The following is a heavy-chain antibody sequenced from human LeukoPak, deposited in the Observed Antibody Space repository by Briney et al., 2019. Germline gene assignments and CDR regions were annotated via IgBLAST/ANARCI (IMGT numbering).Heavy chain of an antibody. CDR3: ARDRSYGAFAS. CDR1: GFSLTNYE. D-gene: IGHD1-26*01. CDR2: ITWNGGST. J-gene: IGHJ4*02. Sequence: GGSLRLSCTASGFSLTNYEMNWVRQAPGKGLEWVSGITWNGGSTGYADSVKGRFTISRDNAKNSLYLQMSSLRAEDTALYYCARDRSYGAFASWGQGTLVTVSS. V-gene: IGHV3-20*04.